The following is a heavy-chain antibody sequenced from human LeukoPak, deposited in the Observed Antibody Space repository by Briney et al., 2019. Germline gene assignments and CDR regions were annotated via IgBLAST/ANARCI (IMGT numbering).Heavy chain of an antibody. Sequence: GSVKVSCKASGYTFTGYYMHWVRQPPGQGLEWMGWINPNSGGTNYAQKFQGRVTMTRDTFISTAYMELSRLRSDDTAVYYCARQSSGWSYYYGMDVWGQGTTVTVSS. D-gene: IGHD6-19*01. CDR1: GYTFTGYY. CDR3: ARQSSGWSYYYGMDV. J-gene: IGHJ6*02. V-gene: IGHV1-2*02. CDR2: INPNSGGT.